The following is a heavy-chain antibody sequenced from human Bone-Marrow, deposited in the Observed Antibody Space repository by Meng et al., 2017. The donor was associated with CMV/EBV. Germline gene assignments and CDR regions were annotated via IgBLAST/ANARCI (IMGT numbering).Heavy chain of an antibody. CDR1: GGTFSSYA. J-gene: IGHJ3*02. D-gene: IGHD2-21*01. Sequence: SVKVSCKASGGTFSSYAISWVRQAPGQGLEWMGGIIPIFGTANYAKKFQGRVTITTDESTSTAYMELSSLRSEDTAVYYCAMSDRAYCGGDCYSAFDIWGQGPMVTVSS. V-gene: IGHV1-69*05. CDR3: AMSDRAYCGGDCYSAFDI. CDR2: IIPIFGTA.